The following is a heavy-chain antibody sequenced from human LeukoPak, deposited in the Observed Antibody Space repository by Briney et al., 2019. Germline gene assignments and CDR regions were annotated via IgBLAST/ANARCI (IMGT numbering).Heavy chain of an antibody. CDR1: GGSISSYY. Sequence: KSSETLSLTCTVSGGSISSYYWSWIRQPAGKGLEWIGEINHSGSTNYNPSLKSRVTISVDTSKNQFSLKLSSVTAADTAVYYCAREPYPRGSFDYWGQGTLVTVSS. D-gene: IGHD2-2*01. J-gene: IGHJ4*02. CDR3: AREPYPRGSFDY. V-gene: IGHV4-34*01. CDR2: INHSGST.